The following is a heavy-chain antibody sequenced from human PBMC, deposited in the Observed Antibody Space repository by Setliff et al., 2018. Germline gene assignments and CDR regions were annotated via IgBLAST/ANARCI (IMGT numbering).Heavy chain of an antibody. CDR3: ARGGGSSWYGFDY. Sequence: PSETLSLTCTVSGGSTSNGNNYWNWIRQPAGKRLEWIGEIIHSGSTNYNPSLKSRVTMSVDTSKNQFSLKLSSVTAADTAVYYCARGGGSSWYGFDYWGQGTLVTVSS. CDR2: IIHSGST. CDR1: GGSTSNGNNY. D-gene: IGHD6-13*01. J-gene: IGHJ4*02. V-gene: IGHV4-61*10.